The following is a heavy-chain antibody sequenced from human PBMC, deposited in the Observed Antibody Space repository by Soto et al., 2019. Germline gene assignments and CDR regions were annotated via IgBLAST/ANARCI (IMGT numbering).Heavy chain of an antibody. CDR2: ISDDGSNK. CDR1: GFTFSSYG. V-gene: IGHV3-30*18. Sequence: GGSLRLSCAASGFTFSSYGMHWVRQAPGKGLEWVAVISDDGSNKYYADSVKGRFTISRDDSKNTLYLQMNSLRAEDTAVYYCAKEEGYYDIDYGMDVWGQGTTVTVSS. CDR3: AKEEGYYDIDYGMDV. J-gene: IGHJ6*02. D-gene: IGHD3-9*01.